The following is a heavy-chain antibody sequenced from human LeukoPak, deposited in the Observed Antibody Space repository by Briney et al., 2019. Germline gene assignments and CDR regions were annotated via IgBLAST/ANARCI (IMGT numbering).Heavy chain of an antibody. D-gene: IGHD2-15*01. CDR1: GFTFSSYA. Sequence: GGSLRLSCAASGFTFSSYAMSWVRQAPGKGLEWVSAISGSGGSTYYADSVKGRFTISRDNSKNTLYLQMNSLRAEDTAVYYCVKKKGYCSGGSCYVDYWGQGTLVTVSS. J-gene: IGHJ4*02. CDR3: VKKKGYCSGGSCYVDY. V-gene: IGHV3-23*01. CDR2: ISGSGGST.